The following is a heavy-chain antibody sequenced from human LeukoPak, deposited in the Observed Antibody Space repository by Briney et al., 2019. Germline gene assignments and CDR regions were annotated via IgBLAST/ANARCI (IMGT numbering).Heavy chain of an antibody. V-gene: IGHV3-48*03. J-gene: IGHJ6*04. CDR2: ISSSGSTI. CDR1: GFTFSSYE. Sequence: GGSLRLSCAASGFTFSSYEMNWVRQAPGKGLEWVSYISSSGSTIYYADSVKGRFTITRDNAKNSLYLQMNSLRAEDTAVYYCAGLGITIIGGVWGKGTTVTISS. CDR3: AGLGITIIGGV. D-gene: IGHD3-10*02.